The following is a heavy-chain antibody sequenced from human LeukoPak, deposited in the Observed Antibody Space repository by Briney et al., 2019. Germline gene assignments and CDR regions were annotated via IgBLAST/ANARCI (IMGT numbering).Heavy chain of an antibody. V-gene: IGHV3-23*01. CDR3: AKGRGYSGYDPWGY. CDR1: GFTFSSYA. D-gene: IGHD5-12*01. Sequence: GGSLRLSCAASGFTFSSYAMSWVRQAPGKGLEWVSAISGSGGSTYYADSVKGRFTISRDNSKNTLYLQINSLRAEDTAVYYCAKGRGYSGYDPWGYWGQGTLVTVSS. CDR2: ISGSGGST. J-gene: IGHJ4*02.